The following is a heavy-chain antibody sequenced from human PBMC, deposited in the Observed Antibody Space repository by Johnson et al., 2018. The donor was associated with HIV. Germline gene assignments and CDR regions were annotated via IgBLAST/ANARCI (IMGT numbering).Heavy chain of an antibody. V-gene: IGHV3-7*02. D-gene: IGHD1-1*01. CDR1: GFTFSSYW. CDR2: IKQDGSEK. CDR3: ATSTASDALDI. J-gene: IGHJ3*02. Sequence: VHLVESGGGLVKPGGSLRLSCAASGFTFSSYWMSWVRQAPGKGLEWVANIKQDGSEKYYADSVKGRFTISRDNSKNTLFLQMNSLRADDTAMYYCATSTASDALDIWGQGTMVTVSS.